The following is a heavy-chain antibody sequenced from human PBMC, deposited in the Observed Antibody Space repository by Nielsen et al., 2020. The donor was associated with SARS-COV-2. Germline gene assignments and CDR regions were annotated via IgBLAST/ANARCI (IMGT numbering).Heavy chain of an antibody. D-gene: IGHD2-15*01. CDR2: IGGSGTTT. V-gene: IGHV3-23*01. CDR1: GFAFSSYA. J-gene: IGHJ4*02. Sequence: GESLKISCAASGFAFSSYALSWVRQAPGKGLEWVSGIGGSGTTTYYADSVKGRFTISRDNSKNTLYLQMNSLRAEDTAVYYCAKVVVVTRHFDYWGQGSLVTVSP. CDR3: AKVVVVTRHFDY.